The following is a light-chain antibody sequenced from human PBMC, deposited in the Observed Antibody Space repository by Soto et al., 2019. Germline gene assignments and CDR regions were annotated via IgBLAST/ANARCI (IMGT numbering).Light chain of an antibody. V-gene: IGKV3-20*01. J-gene: IGKJ3*01. Sequence: EIVLTQSPGTLSWSLGERATLSCRASQSVSQYLAWYQQKPGQAPRPLIYGASSRANGIPDRFSGSGSGTDFTVTINGLEPEDVAVYYCQQYATSARLTFGPGTNVDI. CDR3: QQYATSARLT. CDR1: QSVSQY. CDR2: GAS.